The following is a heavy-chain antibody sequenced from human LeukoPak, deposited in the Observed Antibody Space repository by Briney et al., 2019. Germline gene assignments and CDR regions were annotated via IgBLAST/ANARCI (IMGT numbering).Heavy chain of an antibody. V-gene: IGHV4-39*07. CDR2: IYFSGTT. D-gene: IGHD1-26*01. CDR3: AREEEWELRGAFDI. CDR1: GGSISSSSYY. J-gene: IGHJ3*02. Sequence: SETLSLTCTVSGGSISSSSYYWGWIRQPPGKGREWIGSIYFSGTTYYNPSLESRVTISVDTAKNQFSLKVTSVTAADTAAYYCAREEEWELRGAFDIWGQGTMVTVSS.